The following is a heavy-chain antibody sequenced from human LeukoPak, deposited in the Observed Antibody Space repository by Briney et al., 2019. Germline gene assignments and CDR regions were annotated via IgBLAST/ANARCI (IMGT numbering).Heavy chain of an antibody. V-gene: IGHV3-23*01. CDR1: GFTFSSYA. D-gene: IGHD3-22*01. CDR2: ISGSGGST. Sequence: GGSLRLSCAASGFTFSSYAMSWVRQAPGKGLEWVSAISGSGGSTYYADSVKGRFIISRDNSKNTLYLQMNSLRAEDTAVYYCAKRTLYYYDSNYMDVWGKGTTVTVSS. CDR3: AKRTLYYYDSNYMDV. J-gene: IGHJ6*03.